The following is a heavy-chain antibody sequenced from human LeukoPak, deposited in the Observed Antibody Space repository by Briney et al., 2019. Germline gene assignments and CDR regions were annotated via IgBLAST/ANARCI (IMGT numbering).Heavy chain of an antibody. CDR1: GFTFSSYG. CDR2: IWYDGSNK. CDR3: ARDVGGDPGGMVRGEYFDY. D-gene: IGHD3-10*01. V-gene: IGHV3-33*01. Sequence: QSGGSLRLSCAASGFTFSSYGMHWVRQAPGKGLEWVAVIWYDGSNKYYADSVKGRFTISRDNSKNTLYLQMNSLRAEDTAVYYCARDVGGDPGGMVRGEYFDYWGQGTLVTVSS. J-gene: IGHJ4*02.